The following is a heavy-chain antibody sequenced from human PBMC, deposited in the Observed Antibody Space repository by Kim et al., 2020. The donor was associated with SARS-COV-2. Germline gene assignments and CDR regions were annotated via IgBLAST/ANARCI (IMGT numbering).Heavy chain of an antibody. CDR2: MNPNIGNT. J-gene: IGHJ5*02. V-gene: IGHV1-8*01. CDR3: ARGCIPGHTNWFDP. CDR1: GDTFTIYD. D-gene: IGHD2-21*01. Sequence: ASVKVSCKASGDTFTIYDINGVRQATERGLEWMGWMNPNIGNTGYAQKFQGRVTMTRNTSISTAYMDLSSLRSEDTAVYYWARGCIPGHTNWFDPWGTGTLVNVSS.